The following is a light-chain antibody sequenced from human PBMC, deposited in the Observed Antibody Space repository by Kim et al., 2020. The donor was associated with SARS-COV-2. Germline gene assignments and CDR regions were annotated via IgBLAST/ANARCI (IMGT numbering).Light chain of an antibody. V-gene: IGKV3-20*01. CDR3: QQYGSSPRT. CDR2: GAS. Sequence: LSPVERAPLSCRASQSVSSSYLAWYQQKLGQAPRLLIYGASSRATGIPDRFSGSGSGTDFTLTISRLEPEDFAVYYCQQYGSSPRTFGQGTKLEI. CDR1: QSVSSSY. J-gene: IGKJ2*01.